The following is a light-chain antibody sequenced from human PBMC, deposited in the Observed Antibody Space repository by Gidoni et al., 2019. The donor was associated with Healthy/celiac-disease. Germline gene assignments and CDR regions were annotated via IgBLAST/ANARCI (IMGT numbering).Light chain of an antibody. Sequence: DIQMTQSPSTLSASVGDRVTIPGRASQSISSWLAWYQQKPGKAHKLLIYKASSLESGVPSRFSGSGSGTEFTLTISSLQPDDFATYYCQQYNSYTWTFGQGTKVEIK. J-gene: IGKJ1*01. V-gene: IGKV1-5*03. CDR2: KAS. CDR3: QQYNSYTWT. CDR1: QSISSW.